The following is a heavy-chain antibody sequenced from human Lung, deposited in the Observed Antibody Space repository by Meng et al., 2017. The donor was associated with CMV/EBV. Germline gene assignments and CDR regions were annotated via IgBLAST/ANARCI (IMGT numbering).Heavy chain of an antibody. J-gene: IGHJ4*02. CDR1: GYTFTAHY. CDR3: ARDNNWGPDY. Sequence: ASVXVSCKASGYTFTAHYFHWVRQAPGQGLEWMGWIHPHRGDTNYAQQFQGRVTLTRDTSINTGYMELTRLTSDDTAVYCCARDNNWGPDYWGQGTLVTVSS. CDR2: IHPHRGDT. D-gene: IGHD7-27*01. V-gene: IGHV1-2*02.